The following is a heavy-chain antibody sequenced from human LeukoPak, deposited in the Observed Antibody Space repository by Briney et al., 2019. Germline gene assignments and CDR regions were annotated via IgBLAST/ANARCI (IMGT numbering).Heavy chain of an antibody. CDR3: VRDYFYDSGSYRWRAFDI. J-gene: IGHJ3*02. Sequence: SETLALTCTVSGGSMNNYYWSWVRQPPGKGLEWIGYIYYRETPTYNPSLKSRVTISVDTSKNQFSVELSSVTAADTAVYYCVRDYFYDSGSYRWRAFDIWGQGTMVTVSS. CDR1: GGSMNNYY. CDR2: IYYRETP. D-gene: IGHD3-10*01. V-gene: IGHV4-59*12.